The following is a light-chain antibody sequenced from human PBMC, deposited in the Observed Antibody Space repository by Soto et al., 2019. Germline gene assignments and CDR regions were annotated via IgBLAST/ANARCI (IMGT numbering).Light chain of an antibody. CDR1: QTISSW. CDR2: KAS. CDR3: QNYNSYSEA. Sequence: DIQINQFPFTLFGPLGDGVTVPFRASQTISSWLAWYQQKPGKAPKLLIYKASTLKSGVPSRFSGSGSGTEFTLTISSLQPDDFATYYCQNYNSYSEAFGQGTKGDIK. V-gene: IGKV1-5*03. J-gene: IGKJ1*01.